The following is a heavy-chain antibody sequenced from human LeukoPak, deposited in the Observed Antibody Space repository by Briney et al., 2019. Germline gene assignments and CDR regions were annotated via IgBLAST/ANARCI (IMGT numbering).Heavy chain of an antibody. CDR1: GFTFSSYD. CDR2: ISASGSDT. J-gene: IGHJ4*02. Sequence: GGSLRLSCAASGFTFSSYDMHWVRQAPGKGLEWVSSISASGSDTFYTDSMNGRFTISRDNAKKTFFLQMKNLRPGDTALYYCAKGRDTSGRQNFDFWGQGTLVTVSS. CDR3: AKGRDTSGRQNFDF. D-gene: IGHD6-19*01. V-gene: IGHV3-23*01.